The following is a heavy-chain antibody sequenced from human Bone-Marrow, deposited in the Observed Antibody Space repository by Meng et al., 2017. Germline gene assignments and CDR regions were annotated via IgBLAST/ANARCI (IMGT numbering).Heavy chain of an antibody. CDR2: IWYDGSNK. J-gene: IGHJ4*02. CDR1: GFTFSSYG. V-gene: IGHV3-33*06. CDR3: AKDLSYGDYYYDHYFDY. D-gene: IGHD4-17*01. Sequence: QVQLGQSGAEVKNPGVLLKVSFKASGFTFSSYGMHWVRQAPGKGLEWVAVIWYDGSNKYYADSVKGRFTISRDNSKNTLYLQMNSLRAEDTAVYYCAKDLSYGDYYYDHYFDYWGQGILVTVSS.